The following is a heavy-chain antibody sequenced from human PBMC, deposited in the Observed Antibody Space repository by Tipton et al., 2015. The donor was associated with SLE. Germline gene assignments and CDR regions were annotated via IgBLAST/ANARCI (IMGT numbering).Heavy chain of an antibody. CDR2: ISYDGSNK. CDR3: ARGEDSSSWYFDY. D-gene: IGHD6-13*01. Sequence: SLRLSCAASGFIFSSYAMHWVRQAPGKGLEWVALISYDGSNKYYADSVKGRFTISRDNSKNTVYLQMNSLRAEDTAVYYCARGEDSSSWYFDYWGQGTLVTVSS. CDR1: GFIFSSYA. V-gene: IGHV3-30*04. J-gene: IGHJ4*02.